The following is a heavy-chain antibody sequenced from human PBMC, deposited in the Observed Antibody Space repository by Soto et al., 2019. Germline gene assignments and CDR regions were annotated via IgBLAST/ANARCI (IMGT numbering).Heavy chain of an antibody. V-gene: IGHV1-18*01. CDR2: ISGYNGDT. Sequence: QVQMLQSGAEVKKPGASVKVSCRASGFAFNNYGFNWVRQAPGRGLQWMGWISGYNGDTKYAQMFEARVTLTTDTSTSTVYIELKNLKSDDTALYYCASGPRYNSGWYRDWFDSWGQGTLVTVSS. J-gene: IGHJ5*01. CDR3: ASGPRYNSGWYRDWFDS. CDR1: GFAFNNYG. D-gene: IGHD6-19*01.